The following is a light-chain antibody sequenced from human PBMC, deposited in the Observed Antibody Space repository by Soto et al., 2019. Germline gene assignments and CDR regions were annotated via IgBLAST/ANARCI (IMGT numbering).Light chain of an antibody. CDR3: SSYTSSSTPYV. CDR1: SSDVGGYNY. J-gene: IGLJ1*01. CDR2: EVS. V-gene: IGLV2-14*01. Sequence: QSVLTQPASVSGSPGQSSTISFTGTSSDVGGYNYVSWYQQHPGKAPKLMIYEVSTRPSGVSNRFSGSKSGNTASLTISGLQAEDEADYYCSSYTSSSTPYVFGTGTKVTVL.